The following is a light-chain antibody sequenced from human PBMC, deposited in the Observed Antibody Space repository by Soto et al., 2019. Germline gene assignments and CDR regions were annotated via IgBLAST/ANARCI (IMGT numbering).Light chain of an antibody. V-gene: IGKV3-20*01. CDR2: DAS. Sequence: EIVLTQSPGTLSLSPGERATLSCRASQSISSSYLAWYQHKPGQAPRLLMYDASSRATGIPDRFSGSGSGTDFTLTISRLEAEDFAVYYCQQYGSSPLTFGPGTKVDI. CDR1: QSISSSY. CDR3: QQYGSSPLT. J-gene: IGKJ3*01.